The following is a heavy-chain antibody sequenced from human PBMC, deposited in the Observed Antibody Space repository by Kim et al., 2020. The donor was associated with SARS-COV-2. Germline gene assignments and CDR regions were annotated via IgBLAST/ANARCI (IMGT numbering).Heavy chain of an antibody. V-gene: IGHV3-33*01. CDR3: ARELVTMVRGVMNY. D-gene: IGHD3-10*01. J-gene: IGHJ4*02. Sequence: ADSVKGRFTISRDNSKNTLYLQMNSLRAEDTAVYYCARELVTMVRGVMNYWGQGTLVTVSS.